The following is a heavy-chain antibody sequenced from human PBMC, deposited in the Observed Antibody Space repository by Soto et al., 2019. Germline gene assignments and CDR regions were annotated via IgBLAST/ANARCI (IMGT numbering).Heavy chain of an antibody. J-gene: IGHJ4*02. CDR1: GGSISSGDYY. D-gene: IGHD2-15*01. Sequence: QVQLQESGPGLVKPSQTLSLTCTVSVSGGSISSGDYYWSWIRQPPGKGLECIGYIYHSGSTYYNPALKRRLTMSVDTSKNQFSLRLSSVTAADTAVYYCARVQCGGGTCYLDFWGQGNLVTVSS. V-gene: IGHV4-30-4*01. CDR2: IYHSGST. CDR3: ARVQCGGGTCYLDF.